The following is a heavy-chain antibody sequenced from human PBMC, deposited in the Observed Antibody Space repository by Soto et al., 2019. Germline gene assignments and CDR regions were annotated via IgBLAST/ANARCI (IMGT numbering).Heavy chain of an antibody. J-gene: IGHJ6*02. D-gene: IGHD2-2*01. V-gene: IGHV3-23*01. CDR3: AKDNHCSSTNCASHHQYYQDV. CDR1: GFTFSSYA. CDR2: ISGSGGST. Sequence: PGGSLRLSCAASGFTFSSYAMSWVRQAPGKGLEWVSAISGSGGSTYYADSVKGRFTISRDNSKNTLYLQMNSLRAEDTAVYYCAKDNHCSSTNCASHHQYYQDVWGQGTTVTVSS.